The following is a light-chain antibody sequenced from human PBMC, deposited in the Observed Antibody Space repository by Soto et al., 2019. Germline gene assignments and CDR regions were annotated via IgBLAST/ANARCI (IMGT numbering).Light chain of an antibody. CDR2: GAS. V-gene: IGKV3-20*01. J-gene: IGKJ4*01. Sequence: EIVLTQSPGTLSLSPGERATLSCTASQSISSNFLAWYQHKPGQAPRLLIHGASNRATGISDRFSGSGSGTDFSLSIRRLEPEDSAVYYCQQYGSSLRTFGGGTKVEIK. CDR3: QQYGSSLRT. CDR1: QSISSNF.